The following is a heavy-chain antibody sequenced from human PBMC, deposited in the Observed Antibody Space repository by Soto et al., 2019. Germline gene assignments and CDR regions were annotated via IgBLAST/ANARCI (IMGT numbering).Heavy chain of an antibody. CDR2: ISRSSSTI. J-gene: IGHJ4*02. CDR1: GFTFSSYS. V-gene: IGHV3-48*01. D-gene: IGHD3-9*01. Sequence: EVPLVESGGGLVQPGGSLRLSCAASGFTFSSYSMNWVRQAPGKGLEWVSYISRSSSTIYYADSVKGRFTISGDNAKNAFYLQMNSLRAEDTAVYYCVIDGYFFDYWGQGTLVTVSS. CDR3: VIDGYFFDY.